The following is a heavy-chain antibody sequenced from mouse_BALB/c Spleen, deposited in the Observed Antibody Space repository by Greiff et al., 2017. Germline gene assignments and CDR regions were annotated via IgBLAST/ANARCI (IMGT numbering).Heavy chain of an antibody. D-gene: IGHD1-1*01. J-gene: IGHJ1*01. CDR1: GFTFSSYA. V-gene: IGHV5-6-5*01. CDR3: ARGRVTTVVARDWYFDV. Sequence: EVMLVESGGGLVKPGGSLKLSCAASGFTFSSYAMSWVRQTPEKRLEWVASISSGGSTYYPDSVKGRFTISRDNARNILYLQMSSLRSEDTAMYYCARGRVTTVVARDWYFDVWGAGTTVTVSS. CDR2: ISSGGST.